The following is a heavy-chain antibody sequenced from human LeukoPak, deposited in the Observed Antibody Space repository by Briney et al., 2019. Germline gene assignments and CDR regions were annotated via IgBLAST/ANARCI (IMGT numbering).Heavy chain of an antibody. CDR2: INTDGRST. Sequence: GGSLRLSCAASGFTFSSYWMHWVRQAPGKGLVWVSRINTDGRSTTYADSVKGRFTIPRDNAKNTLYLQMKSLRAEDTAVYYCARGAVPAASRRDWDYWGQGTLVTVSS. CDR1: GFTFSSYW. D-gene: IGHD2-2*01. J-gene: IGHJ4*02. V-gene: IGHV3-74*01. CDR3: ARGAVPAASRRDWDY.